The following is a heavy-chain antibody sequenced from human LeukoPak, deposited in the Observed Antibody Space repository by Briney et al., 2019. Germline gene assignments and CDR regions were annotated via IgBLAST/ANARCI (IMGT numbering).Heavy chain of an antibody. CDR1: GGSISSYY. V-gene: IGHV4-59*01. CDR2: IYYSGST. CDR3: ARTYYDFWSGYHDY. D-gene: IGHD3-3*01. J-gene: IGHJ4*02. Sequence: SETLSLTRTVSGGSISSYYWSWIRQPPGKGLEWIGYIYYSGSTNYNPSLKSRVTISVDTSKNQFSLKLSSVTAADTAVYYCARTYYDFWSGYHDYWGQGTLVTVSS.